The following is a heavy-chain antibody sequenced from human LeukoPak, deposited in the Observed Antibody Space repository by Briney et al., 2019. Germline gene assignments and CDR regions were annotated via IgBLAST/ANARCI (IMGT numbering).Heavy chain of an antibody. CDR2: ISAYNGNT. Sequence: GASVKVSCKDSGYTFTSYGISWVRQAPGQGLEWMGWISAYNGNTNYAQKLQGRVTMTTDTSTSTAYMELRSLRSDATAVYYCARDPRSIDPPPYTVVPYYFDYWGQGTLVTVSS. J-gene: IGHJ4*02. V-gene: IGHV1-18*01. D-gene: IGHD4-23*01. CDR1: GYTFTSYG. CDR3: ARDPRSIDPPPYTVVPYYFDY.